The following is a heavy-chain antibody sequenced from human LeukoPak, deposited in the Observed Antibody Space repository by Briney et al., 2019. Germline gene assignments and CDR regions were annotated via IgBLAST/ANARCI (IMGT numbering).Heavy chain of an antibody. CDR1: GFTFSTYW. CDR3: ARSDYGDNY. CDR2: INSDGSST. V-gene: IGHV3-74*01. Sequence: PGGSLRLSCAASGFTFSTYWMHWVRQAPGKGLVWVSRINSDGSSTTYADSVKGRFTISRDNAKNTPYLQMNRLRVEDTAVYYCARSDYGDNYWGQGTLVTVSS. D-gene: IGHD4-17*01. J-gene: IGHJ4*02.